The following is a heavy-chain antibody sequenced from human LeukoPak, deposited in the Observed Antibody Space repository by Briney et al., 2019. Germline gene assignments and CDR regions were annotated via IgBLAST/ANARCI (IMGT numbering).Heavy chain of an antibody. CDR2: IYYSGST. V-gene: IGHV4-61*01. Sequence: PSETLSLTCTVSGGSVSSGSYYWSWIRQPPGKGLEWIGYIYYSGSTNYNPSLKSRVTISVDTSKNQFSLKLSSVTAADTAVYYCARERVGYCSGGSCRHFGYWGQGTLVTVSS. CDR1: GGSVSSGSYY. D-gene: IGHD2-15*01. CDR3: ARERVGYCSGGSCRHFGY. J-gene: IGHJ4*02.